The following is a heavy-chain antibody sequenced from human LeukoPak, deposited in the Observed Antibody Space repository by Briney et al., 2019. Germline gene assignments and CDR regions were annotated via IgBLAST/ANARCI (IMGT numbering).Heavy chain of an antibody. CDR3: ARFRAVDTAMEFDY. Sequence: SETLSLTCTVSGYSISSGYYWGWIRQPPGKGLEWIGNIYRSGSTFYNPSLKSRVTISVDTSKNQFSLKLSSVTAADTAVYYCARFRAVDTAMEFDYWGQGTLVTVSS. V-gene: IGHV4-38-2*02. CDR1: GYSISSGYY. CDR2: IYRSGST. J-gene: IGHJ4*02. D-gene: IGHD5-18*01.